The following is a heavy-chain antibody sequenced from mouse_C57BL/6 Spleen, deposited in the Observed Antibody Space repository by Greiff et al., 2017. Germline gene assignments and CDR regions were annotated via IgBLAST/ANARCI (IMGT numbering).Heavy chain of an antibody. D-gene: IGHD3-2*02. CDR1: GFTFSDYG. V-gene: IGHV5-17*01. CDR3: ATAQATAWFAY. J-gene: IGHJ3*01. CDR2: ISSGSSTI. Sequence: VQLQQSGGGLVKPGGSLKLSCAASGFTFSDYGMHWVRQAPEKGLEWVAYISSGSSTIYYADTVKGRFTISRDNAKNTLFLQMTSLRSEDTAMYYCATAQATAWFAYWGQGTLVTVSA.